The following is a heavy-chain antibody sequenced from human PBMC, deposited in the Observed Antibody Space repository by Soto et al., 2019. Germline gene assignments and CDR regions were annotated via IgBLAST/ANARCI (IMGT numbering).Heavy chain of an antibody. CDR3: ARDLRLRGYSYGPDAFDT. Sequence: GASVKVSCKASGGTFSSYAISWVRQAPGQGLEWMGGIIPIFGTANYAQKFQGRVTITADESTSTAYMELSSLRSEDTAVYYCARDLRLRGYSYGPDAFDTWGQGTMVT. CDR1: GGTFSSYA. D-gene: IGHD5-18*01. J-gene: IGHJ3*02. V-gene: IGHV1-69*13. CDR2: IIPIFGTA.